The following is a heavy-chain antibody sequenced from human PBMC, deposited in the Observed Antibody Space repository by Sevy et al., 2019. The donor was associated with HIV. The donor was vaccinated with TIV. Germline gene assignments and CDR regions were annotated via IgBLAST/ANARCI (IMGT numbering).Heavy chain of an antibody. CDR1: GFIFSSFE. V-gene: IGHV3-48*03. CDR3: AKRGGQYDLGMDV. J-gene: IGHJ6*02. Sequence: GGSLRLSCAASGFIFSSFEMNWVRQAPGKGLEWVSSIITMGSNSYYADSVKGRVTISRDNAKKSLYLQMNSLRAEDTAIYFCAKRGGQYDLGMDVWGQGTTVTVSS. D-gene: IGHD1-1*01. CDR2: IITMGSNS.